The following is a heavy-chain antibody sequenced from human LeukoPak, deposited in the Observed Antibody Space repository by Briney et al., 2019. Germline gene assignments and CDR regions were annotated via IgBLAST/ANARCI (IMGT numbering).Heavy chain of an antibody. D-gene: IGHD6-13*01. Sequence: GGSLRLSCAASGYTFSSYAMSWVRQAPGKGLEWVSAISGSGGSTYYADSVKGRFTISRDNSKNTLYLQMNSLRAEDTAVYYCAKGPGGSSWYYFDYWGQGTLVTVSS. CDR1: GYTFSSYA. J-gene: IGHJ4*02. V-gene: IGHV3-23*01. CDR2: ISGSGGST. CDR3: AKGPGGSSWYYFDY.